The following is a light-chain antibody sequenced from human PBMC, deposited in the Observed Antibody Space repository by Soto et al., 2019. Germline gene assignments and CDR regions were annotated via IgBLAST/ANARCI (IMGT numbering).Light chain of an antibody. CDR3: CSYAGSYTFV. CDR2: DVS. Sequence: ALTQPRSVSGSPGQSVTISCTGTSSDVGVYNYVSWYQQYPGKAPKIMIYDVSKRPSGVPDRFSGSKSDNTASLTISGLQAEDEADYYCCSYAGSYTFVFGIGTKVTVL. J-gene: IGLJ1*01. V-gene: IGLV2-11*01. CDR1: SSDVGVYNY.